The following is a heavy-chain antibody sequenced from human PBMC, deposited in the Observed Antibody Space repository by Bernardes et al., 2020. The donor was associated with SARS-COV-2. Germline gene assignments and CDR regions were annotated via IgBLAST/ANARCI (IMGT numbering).Heavy chain of an antibody. Sequence: SETLSLTCSFSGDSISSYSWSWIRQPPGKVLEWIGYIYFTWLANFNPSLKSRVTMSVDTSKNQFSLKLTSVTAADTAVYYCVRLAAVIGLGWFNPWGQGNLVTVSS. CDR1: GDSISSYS. CDR3: VRLAAVIGLGWFNP. J-gene: IGHJ5*02. V-gene: IGHV4-59*01. D-gene: IGHD6-13*01. CDR2: IYFTWLA.